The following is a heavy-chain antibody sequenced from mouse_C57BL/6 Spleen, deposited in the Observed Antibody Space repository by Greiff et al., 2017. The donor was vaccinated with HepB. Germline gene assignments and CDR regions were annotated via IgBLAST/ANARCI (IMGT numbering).Heavy chain of an antibody. CDR1: GFTFTDYY. J-gene: IGHJ2*01. Sequence: DVMLVESGGGLVQPGGSLSLSCAASGFTFTDYYMSWVRQPPGKALEWLGFIRNKANGYTTEYSASVKGRFTISRDNSQSILYLQMNALRAEDSATYYCARSPYYYGSSQYYFDYWGQGTTLTVSS. D-gene: IGHD1-1*01. CDR3: ARSPYYYGSSQYYFDY. CDR2: IRNKANGYTT. V-gene: IGHV7-3*01.